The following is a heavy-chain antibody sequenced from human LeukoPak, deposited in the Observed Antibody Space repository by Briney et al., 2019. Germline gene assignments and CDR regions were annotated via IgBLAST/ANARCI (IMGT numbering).Heavy chain of an antibody. V-gene: IGHV4-34*01. CDR2: INHSGST. Sequence: PSETLSLTCAVYGGSFSGYYWSWIRQPPGKGLEWIGEINHSGSTNYNPSLKSRVTISVDTSKNQFSLKLSSVTAADTAVYYCARNLRFLEWLLEFDYWGQGTLVTVSS. J-gene: IGHJ4*02. D-gene: IGHD3-3*01. CDR3: ARNLRFLEWLLEFDY. CDR1: GGSFSGYY.